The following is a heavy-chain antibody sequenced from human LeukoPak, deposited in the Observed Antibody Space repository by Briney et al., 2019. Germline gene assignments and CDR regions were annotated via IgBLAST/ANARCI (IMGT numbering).Heavy chain of an antibody. J-gene: IGHJ4*02. Sequence: PGGSLRLSCSASGFSFSSHAMHWVRQAPGRGLEYVSTISSNGDNTFYAASVKGRFTISRDNSKNTLYLQMSSLRAEDTAFYYCAKDSSSWYYFDYWGQGILVTVSS. CDR3: AKDSSSWYYFDY. V-gene: IGHV3-64D*06. CDR2: ISSNGDNT. D-gene: IGHD6-13*01. CDR1: GFSFSSHA.